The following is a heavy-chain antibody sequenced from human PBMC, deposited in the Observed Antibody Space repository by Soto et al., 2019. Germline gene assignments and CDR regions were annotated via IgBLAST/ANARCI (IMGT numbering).Heavy chain of an antibody. Sequence: GGSLRLSCAASGFTFSSYWTHWVRQAPGKGLVWVSRINSDGSSTSYADSVKGRFTISRDNARNTLYLQMNSLRDEDTAVYYCARVGYCARGVCPNFDFWGQGTLVTVSS. D-gene: IGHD2-8*01. V-gene: IGHV3-74*01. CDR3: ARVGYCARGVCPNFDF. J-gene: IGHJ4*02. CDR1: GFTFSSYW. CDR2: INSDGSST.